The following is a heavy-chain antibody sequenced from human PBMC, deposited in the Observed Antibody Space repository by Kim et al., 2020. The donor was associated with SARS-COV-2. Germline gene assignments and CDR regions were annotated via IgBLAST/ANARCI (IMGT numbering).Heavy chain of an antibody. CDR3: ARGFGELLYIFPFDY. Sequence: PSLKSRVTISVDTSKNQFSLKLSSVTTADTAVYYCARGFGELLYIFPFDYWGQGTLVTVSS. V-gene: IGHV4-61*02. J-gene: IGHJ4*02. D-gene: IGHD3-10*01.